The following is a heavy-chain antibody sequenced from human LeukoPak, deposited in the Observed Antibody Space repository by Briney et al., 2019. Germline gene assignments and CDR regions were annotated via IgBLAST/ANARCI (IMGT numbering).Heavy chain of an antibody. CDR2: IYYSGST. CDR3: ARAPRVPAAIRVYYYYMDV. Sequence: SETLSLTCTVSGGSISSYYWSWIRQPPGTGLEWIGYIYYSGSTNYNPSLKSRVTISVDRSKNQFSLKLSSVTAADTAVYYCARAPRVPAAIRVYYYYMDVWGKGITVTVSS. V-gene: IGHV4-59*12. CDR1: GGSISSYY. J-gene: IGHJ6*03. D-gene: IGHD2-2*02.